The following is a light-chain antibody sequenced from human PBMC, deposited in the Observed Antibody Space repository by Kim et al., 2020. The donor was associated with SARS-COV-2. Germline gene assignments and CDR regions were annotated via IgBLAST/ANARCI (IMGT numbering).Light chain of an antibody. CDR1: QSLLHSNGYNY. J-gene: IGKJ2*03. V-gene: IGKV2-28*01. CDR2: LGY. CDR3: MQVLQTPYS. Sequence: EPASSSCRSSQSLLHSNGYNYLDWYLQKPGQSPQVLIYLGYNRASGVPDRFSGSGSGTDFTLKISRVEAEDVGVYYCMQVLQTPYSFGQGTKLEI.